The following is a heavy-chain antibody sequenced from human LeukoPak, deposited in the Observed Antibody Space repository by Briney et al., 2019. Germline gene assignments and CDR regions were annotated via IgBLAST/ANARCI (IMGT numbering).Heavy chain of an antibody. CDR2: ISYDGSNK. Sequence: GGSLRLSCAASGFTFSSYAMHWVRQAPGNGLEWVAVISYDGSNKYYADSVKGRFTISRDNSKNTLYLQMNSLRAEDTAVYYCARDLSFYGDYPDYWGQGTLVTVSS. CDR3: ARDLSFYGDYPDY. J-gene: IGHJ4*02. D-gene: IGHD4-17*01. CDR1: GFTFSSYA. V-gene: IGHV3-30-3*01.